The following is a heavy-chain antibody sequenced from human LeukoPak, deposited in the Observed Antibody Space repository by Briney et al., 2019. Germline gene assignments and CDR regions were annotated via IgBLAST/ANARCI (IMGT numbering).Heavy chain of an antibody. CDR1: GFSLSTSGMC. V-gene: IGHV2-70*01. CDR2: IDWDDDK. J-gene: IGHJ3*02. D-gene: IGHD1-26*01. Sequence: SGPTLVNPTQTLTLTCTFSGFSLSTSGMCVSWIRQPPGKALEWLALIDWDDDKYYSTSLKTRLTIFKDTSKSQVVLTMTNMDPVDTATYYCARMIGIVGATEDAFDIWGQGTMVTVSS. CDR3: ARMIGIVGATEDAFDI.